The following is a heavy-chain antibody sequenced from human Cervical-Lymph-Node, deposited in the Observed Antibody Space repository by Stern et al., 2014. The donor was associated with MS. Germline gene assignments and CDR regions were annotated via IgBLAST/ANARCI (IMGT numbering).Heavy chain of an antibody. CDR1: GYIFTDYY. D-gene: IGHD3-3*01. CDR3: ARGSGTAYDLRGDY. J-gene: IGHJ4*01. CDR2: INPNSGGT. Sequence: QVQLMQSGAEARAPGASMKVSCKASGYIFTDYYLHWVRQAPGQGLEWLGWINPNSGGTNYAQNFQGRVTMIRDTSISTAYMELRWLGSADTAVYYCARGSGTAYDLRGDYWGQGTLVTVSS. V-gene: IGHV1-2*02.